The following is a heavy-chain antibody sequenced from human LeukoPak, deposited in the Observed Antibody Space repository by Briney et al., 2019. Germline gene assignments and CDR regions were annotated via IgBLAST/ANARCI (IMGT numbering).Heavy chain of an antibody. D-gene: IGHD4-17*01. Sequence: GGSLRLSCAASGFIFRNYAMSWVRQAPGKGLEWVSAISGSGCSTYYADSVKGRFTISRDNSKNTLYLQMNSLRAEDTAVYYCAKDDGDYVLDYWGQGTLVTVSS. CDR2: ISGSGCST. CDR3: AKDDGDYVLDY. CDR1: GFIFRNYA. J-gene: IGHJ4*02. V-gene: IGHV3-23*01.